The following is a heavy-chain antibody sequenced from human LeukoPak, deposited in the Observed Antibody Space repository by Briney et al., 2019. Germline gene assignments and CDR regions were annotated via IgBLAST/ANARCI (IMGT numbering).Heavy chain of an antibody. J-gene: IGHJ4*02. CDR2: INPNSGST. V-gene: IGHV1-2*02. D-gene: IGHD2-21*02. CDR3: ARGRLAYCGGDCYSLPFDY. CDR1: GYTFTGYY. Sequence: ASVKVSCKASGYTFTGYYMHWVRQAPGQGLEWMGWINPNSGSTNYAQKFQGRVTMTRDTSISTAYMELSRLRSDDTAVYYCARGRLAYCGGDCYSLPFDYWGQGTLVTVSS.